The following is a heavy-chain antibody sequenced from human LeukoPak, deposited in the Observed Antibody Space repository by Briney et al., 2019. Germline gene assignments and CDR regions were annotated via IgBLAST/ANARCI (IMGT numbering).Heavy chain of an antibody. CDR2: IWYTGRT. V-gene: IGHV4-39*07. D-gene: IGHD5-18*01. CDR3: ARQNWLPYSDY. Sequence: PSETLSLTCSVSDDSMSSSSYYWGWIRQPPGKGLEWLGSIWYTGRTDYSPFLKSRVTMSIDTSKRLFSLRLTSVTAADTAVCFCARQNWLPYSDYWGQGALVTVSS. CDR1: DDSMSSSSYY. J-gene: IGHJ4*02.